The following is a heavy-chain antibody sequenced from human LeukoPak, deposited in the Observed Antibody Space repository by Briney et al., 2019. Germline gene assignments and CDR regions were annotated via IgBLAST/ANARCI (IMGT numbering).Heavy chain of an antibody. CDR2: INPNSGGT. CDR3: ARDRGYSSSTYYFDY. D-gene: IGHD6-13*01. Sequence: ASVVSCKASGYTFTGYYMHWVRQAPGQGLEWMGWINPNSGGTNYAQKFQGRVTMTRDTSISTAYMELSRLRSDDTAVYYCARDRGYSSSTYYFDYWGQGTLVTVSS. J-gene: IGHJ4*02. CDR1: GYTFTGYY. V-gene: IGHV1-2*02.